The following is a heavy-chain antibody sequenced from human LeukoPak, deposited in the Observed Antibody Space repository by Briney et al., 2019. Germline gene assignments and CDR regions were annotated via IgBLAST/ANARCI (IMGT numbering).Heavy chain of an antibody. J-gene: IGHJ4*02. CDR2: ISWNSGSI. CDR1: GFTFDDYA. CDR3: AKGDTMVDY. V-gene: IGHV3-9*01. Sequence: GGSLRLSCAASGFTFDDYAMHWVRQAPGKGLEWVSGISWNSGSIGYAGSVKGRFTISRDNAKNSLYLQMNSLRAEDTALYYCAKGDTMVDYWGQGTLVTASS. D-gene: IGHD2-8*01.